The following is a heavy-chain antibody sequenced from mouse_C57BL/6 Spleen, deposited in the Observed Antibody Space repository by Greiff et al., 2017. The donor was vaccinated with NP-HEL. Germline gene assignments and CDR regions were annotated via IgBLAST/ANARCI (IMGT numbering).Heavy chain of an antibody. J-gene: IGHJ4*01. Sequence: EVKLQESGPGLVKPSQSLSLTCSVTGYSITSGYYWNWIRQFPGNKLEWMGYISYDGSNNYNPSLKNRISITLDTSKNQFFLKLNSVTTEDTARYYCAKWKEEGAMDYWGQGTSVTVSS. CDR1: GYSITSGYY. V-gene: IGHV3-6*01. CDR3: AKWKEEGAMDY. CDR2: ISYDGSN.